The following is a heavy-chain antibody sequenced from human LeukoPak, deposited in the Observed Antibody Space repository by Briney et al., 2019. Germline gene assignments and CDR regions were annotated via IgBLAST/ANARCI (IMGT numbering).Heavy chain of an antibody. CDR3: ARGGAYYYDSSGSLGGDY. CDR2: IKQEGREK. CDR1: GFTFSSYW. V-gene: IGHV3-7*01. D-gene: IGHD3-22*01. Sequence: PGGSLRLSCAASGFTFSSYWMSWVRQAPGKGREGGANIKQEGREKDYVDSVEGRFTISRHNAKNSLYLQMNSLRAEDTAVYYCARGGAYYYDSSGSLGGDYWGQGTLVTVSS. J-gene: IGHJ4*02.